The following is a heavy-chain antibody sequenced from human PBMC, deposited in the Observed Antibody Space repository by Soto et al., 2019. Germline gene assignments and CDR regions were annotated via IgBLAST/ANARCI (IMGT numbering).Heavy chain of an antibody. CDR2: INAGNGDT. J-gene: IGHJ4*02. Sequence: QVQLVQSGAEVKKPGASVKVSCKASGYSFTSYAMHWVRQAPGQRLEWMGWINAGNGDTKSSQKFQGRVTITRDTSASTAYMELSSLRSEDTAVYYCARDEDYWGQGILVTVSS. CDR3: ARDEDY. CDR1: GYSFTSYA. V-gene: IGHV1-3*01.